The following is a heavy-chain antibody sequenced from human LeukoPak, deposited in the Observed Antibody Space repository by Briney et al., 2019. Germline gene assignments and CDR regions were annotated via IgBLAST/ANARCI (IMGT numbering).Heavy chain of an antibody. D-gene: IGHD4-11*01. Sequence: GGSLRLSCAASGFTVSSNYMSWVRQAPGKGLEWVANIKQDGSEKYYVDSVKGRFTISRDNAKNSLYLQMNSLRAEDTALYYCARATTVTTDGYYYYMDVWGKGTTVTVSS. CDR3: ARATTVTTDGYYYYMDV. V-gene: IGHV3-7*03. J-gene: IGHJ6*03. CDR1: GFTVSSNY. CDR2: IKQDGSEK.